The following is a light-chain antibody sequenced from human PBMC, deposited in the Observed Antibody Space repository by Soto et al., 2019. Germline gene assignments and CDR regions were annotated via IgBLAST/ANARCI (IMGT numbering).Light chain of an antibody. CDR3: ISYAGRSNFGV. CDR2: EVS. Sequence: QSALTQPPSASGSPGQSVTISCTGTSSDVGGYNYVSWYQQHPARAPKLMIYEVSKRPSGVPDRFSGSKSGNTASLTVSGLQPEDEADYYCISYAGRSNFGVFGGGTKLTV. V-gene: IGLV2-8*01. CDR1: SSDVGGYNY. J-gene: IGLJ2*01.